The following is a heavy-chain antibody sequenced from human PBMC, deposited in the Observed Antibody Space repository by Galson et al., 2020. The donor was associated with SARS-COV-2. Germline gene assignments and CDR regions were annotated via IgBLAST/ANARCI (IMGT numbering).Heavy chain of an antibody. J-gene: IGHJ3*02. CDR1: GYNFNSYG. Sequence: ASVKVSCKASGYNFNSYGICWVRQAPGQGLEWMGWISGYNGNTNSAQQFHDRLMMTTDTSTSTAYMELRSLRLDDTAVYYCARGGATVTKVAAFVIWGQGTLVTVSS. CDR3: ARGGATVTKVAAFVI. D-gene: IGHD4-17*01. V-gene: IGHV1-18*01. CDR2: ISGYNGNT.